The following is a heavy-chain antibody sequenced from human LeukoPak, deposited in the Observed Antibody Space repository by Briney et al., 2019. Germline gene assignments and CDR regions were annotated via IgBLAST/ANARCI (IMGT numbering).Heavy chain of an antibody. J-gene: IGHJ5*02. CDR1: DGSFSDYY. V-gene: IGHV4-34*01. D-gene: IGHD5-12*01. CDR2: INHSGST. CDR3: ARGARTPSGYGSRTAGRANWFDP. Sequence: MASETLSLTCGVYDGSFSDYYWSWIRQPPGKGLEWIGEINHSGSTNYNPSLKSRVTISVDTSKNQFSLKLSSVTAADTAVYYCARGARTPSGYGSRTAGRANWFDPWGQGTLVTVSS.